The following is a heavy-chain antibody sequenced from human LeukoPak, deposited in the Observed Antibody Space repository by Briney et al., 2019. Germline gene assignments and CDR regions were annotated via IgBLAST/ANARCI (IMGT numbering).Heavy chain of an antibody. CDR2: INHSGST. Sequence: SETLSLTCAVYGGSFSGYYWSWIRQPPGKGLEWIGEINHSGSTNYNPSLKSRVTISVDTSKNQFSLKLSSVTAADTAVYFCARYEGYNPAFDFWGQGTLVTVTS. V-gene: IGHV4-34*01. CDR1: GGSFSGYY. CDR3: ARYEGYNPAFDF. J-gene: IGHJ4*02. D-gene: IGHD5-24*01.